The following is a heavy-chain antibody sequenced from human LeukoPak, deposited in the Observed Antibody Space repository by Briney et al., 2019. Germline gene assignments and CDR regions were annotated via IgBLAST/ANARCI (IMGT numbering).Heavy chain of an antibody. CDR3: GRDLVMTGPSDYYYGMDV. CDR1: GGSISGYY. Sequence: SETLSLTCTVSGGSISGYYWSWIRQHPGKGLEWIGYIFYTGSTYYNPSLKSRVTISLDTSKNQFSLKVNSVTAADPAVYYCGRDLVMTGPSDYYYGMDVWGQGPTVIVS. CDR2: IFYTGST. D-gene: IGHD4-23*01. V-gene: IGHV4-31*03. J-gene: IGHJ6*02.